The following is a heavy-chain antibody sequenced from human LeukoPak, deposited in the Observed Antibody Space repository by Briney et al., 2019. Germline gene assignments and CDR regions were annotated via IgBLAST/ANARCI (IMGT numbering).Heavy chain of an antibody. CDR2: IYSGDST. Sequence: GGSLRLSCAASGFTVSSNYMTWVRQAPGKGLEWVSVIYSGDSTYHADSVKGRFTISGDNSKNTVYLQMNSLRAEDTAVYYCARFLAAAGIDYWGQGTLVTVSS. D-gene: IGHD6-13*01. CDR3: ARFLAAAGIDY. J-gene: IGHJ4*02. CDR1: GFTVSSNY. V-gene: IGHV3-66*01.